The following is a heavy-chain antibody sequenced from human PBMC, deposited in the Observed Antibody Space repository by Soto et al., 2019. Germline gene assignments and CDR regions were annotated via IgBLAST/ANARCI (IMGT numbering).Heavy chain of an antibody. J-gene: IGHJ4*02. CDR1: GGSFSRYY. CDR2: INHSGST. Sequence: QVQLQQWGAGLLKPSETLSLTCAVYGGSFSRYYWTWIRQPPGTGLEWIGEINHSGSTNYNPSLKSRVTIAVDASRNQFSLKLTSVTAAETTVYYCARDNITGLFDYWGQGTLVSVSS. V-gene: IGHV4-34*01. CDR3: ARDNITGLFDY. D-gene: IGHD3-10*01.